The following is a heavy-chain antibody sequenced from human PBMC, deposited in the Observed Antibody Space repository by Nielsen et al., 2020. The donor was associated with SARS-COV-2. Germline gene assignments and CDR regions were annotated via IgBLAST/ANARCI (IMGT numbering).Heavy chain of an antibody. CDR2: INTNTGNP. CDR1: GYTFTSYY. CDR3: ARDDYSNYRGTFYSYYGMDV. V-gene: IGHV7-4-1*02. D-gene: IGHD4-11*01. J-gene: IGHJ6*02. Sequence: ASVKVSCKASGYTFTSYYMHWVRQAPGQGLEWMGWINTNTGNPTYAQGFTGRFVFSLDTSVSTAYLQISSLKAEDTAVYYCARDDYSNYRGTFYSYYGMDVWGQGTTVTVSS.